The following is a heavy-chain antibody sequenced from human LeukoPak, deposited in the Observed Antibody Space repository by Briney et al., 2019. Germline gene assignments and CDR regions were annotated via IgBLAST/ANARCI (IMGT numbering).Heavy chain of an antibody. Sequence: GGSLRLSCVASGFMLFDGTMYCVRQAPGKGLEWVSLISWDGTITHYGDSVKGRFTISRDNGKNSLYLQMNSLRTEDTALYYCAKDDGVLGLAGPINYWGQGTLVTVSS. CDR2: ISWDGTIT. CDR1: GFMLFDGT. V-gene: IGHV3-43*01. D-gene: IGHD2-8*01. CDR3: AKDDGVLGLAGPINY. J-gene: IGHJ4*02.